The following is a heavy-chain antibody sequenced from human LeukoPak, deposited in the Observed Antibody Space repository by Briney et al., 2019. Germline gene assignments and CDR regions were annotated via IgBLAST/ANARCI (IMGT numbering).Heavy chain of an antibody. V-gene: IGHV4-4*07. CDR3: ARAPVAGVPDSEY. Sequence: SETLSLTCIVSGGSIINYYWSWIRQPAGKGLEWIGRIYTSGSTNYNPSLRSRVTMSVDTSKNQFSLKLASVTAADTAVYYCARAPVAGVPDSEYWGQGALVTVSS. CDR1: GGSIINYY. CDR2: IYTSGST. D-gene: IGHD6-19*01. J-gene: IGHJ4*02.